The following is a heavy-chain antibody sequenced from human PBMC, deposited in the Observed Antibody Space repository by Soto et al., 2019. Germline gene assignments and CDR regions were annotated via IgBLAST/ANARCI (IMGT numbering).Heavy chain of an antibody. CDR2: ISGSGGST. D-gene: IGHD4-17*01. V-gene: IGHV3-23*01. CDR3: ANTMRTTVTTHDAFDI. J-gene: IGHJ3*02. Sequence: EVQLLESGGGLVQPGGSLRLSCAASGFTFSSYAMSWVRQAPGKGLEWVSAISGSGGSTYYADSVKGRFTISRDNSKNPLYLQMNSLRAEDTAVYYCANTMRTTVTTHDAFDIWGQGTMVTVSS. CDR1: GFTFSSYA.